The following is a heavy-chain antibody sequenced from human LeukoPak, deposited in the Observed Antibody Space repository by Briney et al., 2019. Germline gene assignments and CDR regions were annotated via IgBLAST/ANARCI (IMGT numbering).Heavy chain of an antibody. Sequence: PGGSLRLSCAASGFTFSSYSMTWVRQAPGEGLERVSSISSSSSYIYYADSVKGRFTISRDNAKNSLYLQMNSLRAEDTAVYYCARDPRSGYYSYWGQGTLVTVSS. CDR2: ISSSSSYI. V-gene: IGHV3-21*01. D-gene: IGHD3-22*01. CDR3: ARDPRSGYYSY. J-gene: IGHJ4*02. CDR1: GFTFSSYS.